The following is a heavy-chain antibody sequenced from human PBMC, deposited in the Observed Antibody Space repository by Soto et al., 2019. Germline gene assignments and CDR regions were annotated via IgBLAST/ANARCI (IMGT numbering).Heavy chain of an antibody. CDR2: IDTSSTKI. D-gene: IGHD3-3*01. Sequence: QVQLVESGGDLVKPGGSLRLSCAASGYTFSDYYLSWIRQAPGKGLEWISYIDTSSTKIYYADSVRGRFTISRDNGKNSLFLEMNNLRVEDTAVYFCASHHDLWTGYLSPVDYWGRGTLVTVSS. J-gene: IGHJ4*02. CDR1: GYTFSDYY. CDR3: ASHHDLWTGYLSPVDY. V-gene: IGHV3-11*01.